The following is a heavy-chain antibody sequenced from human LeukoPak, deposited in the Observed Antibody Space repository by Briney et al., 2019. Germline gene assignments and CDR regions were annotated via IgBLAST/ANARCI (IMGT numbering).Heavy chain of an antibody. Sequence: ASVKVSCKASGYTFTGYYMHWVRQAPGQGLEWMGWINPNSGGTNYAQKFQGRVTMTRDTSISTAYMELSRLRSDDTAVYYCARVARAITFGGVIAPSFVYWGQGTLVTVSS. CDR2: INPNSGGT. D-gene: IGHD3-16*02. CDR1: GYTFTGYY. CDR3: ARVARAITFGGVIAPSFVY. V-gene: IGHV1-2*02. J-gene: IGHJ4*02.